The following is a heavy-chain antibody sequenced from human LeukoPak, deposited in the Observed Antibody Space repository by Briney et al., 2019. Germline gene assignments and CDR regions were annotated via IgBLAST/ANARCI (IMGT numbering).Heavy chain of an antibody. CDR2: ISGSGGST. J-gene: IGHJ6*03. V-gene: IGHV3-23*01. CDR1: GFTFSDYY. D-gene: IGHD2-2*01. CDR3: AKAKGYCSSTSCLGHYYYYMDV. Sequence: GGSLRLSCAASGFTFSDYYMSWVRQAPGKGLEWVSAISGSGGSTYYADSVKGRFTISRDNSKNTLYLQMNSLRAEDTAVYYCAKAKGYCSSTSCLGHYYYYMDVWGKGTTVTVSS.